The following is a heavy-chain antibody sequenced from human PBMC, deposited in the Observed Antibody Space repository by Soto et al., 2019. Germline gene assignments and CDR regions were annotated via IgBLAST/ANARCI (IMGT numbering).Heavy chain of an antibody. CDR1: GFTFSSYA. Sequence: GGSLRLSCAASGFTFSSYAMSWVRQAPGKGLEWVSAISGSGGSTYYADSVKGRFTISRDNSKRTLSLQMNSLRVEDTAVYYCASELRGKTDFDYWGRGTLVTVSS. D-gene: IGHD3-10*01. J-gene: IGHJ4*01. CDR3: ASELRGKTDFDY. CDR2: ISGSGGST. V-gene: IGHV3-23*01.